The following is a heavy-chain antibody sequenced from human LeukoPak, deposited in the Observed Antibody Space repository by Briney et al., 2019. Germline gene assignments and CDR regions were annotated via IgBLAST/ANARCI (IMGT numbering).Heavy chain of an antibody. Sequence: PSETLSLTCGVSGVSVSSDIYYWTWIRQPPGKGLEWIANIDYRGSTTYNPSLESRITMSLDRSENQFSLRLYFVTAADTAVYYCAGGHWVRGFDPWGQGTLVTVSS. CDR3: AGGHWVRGFDP. CDR2: IDYRGST. V-gene: IGHV4-61*01. J-gene: IGHJ5*02. CDR1: GVSVSSDIYY. D-gene: IGHD3-16*01.